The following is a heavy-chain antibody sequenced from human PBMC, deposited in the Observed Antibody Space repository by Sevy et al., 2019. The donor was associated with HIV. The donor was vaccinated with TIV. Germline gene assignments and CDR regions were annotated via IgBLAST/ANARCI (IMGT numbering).Heavy chain of an antibody. J-gene: IGHJ4*02. D-gene: IGHD1-26*01. CDR3: ARGIIVGATGIDY. Sequence: GGSLRLSCAASGFTFSSYSMNWVRQAPGKGLEWVSYISSSSSTIYYADSVKGRFTISRDNAKNSLYLQMNSLRAEDTVVYYCARGIIVGATGIDYWGQGTLVTVSS. CDR1: GFTFSSYS. CDR2: ISSSSSTI. V-gene: IGHV3-48*01.